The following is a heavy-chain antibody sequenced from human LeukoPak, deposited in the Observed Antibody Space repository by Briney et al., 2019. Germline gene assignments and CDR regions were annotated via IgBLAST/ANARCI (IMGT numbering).Heavy chain of an antibody. CDR2: ISSSSSYI. CDR3: ARTVVRLQLRSWVPFDY. V-gene: IGHV3-21*01. J-gene: IGHJ4*02. CDR1: GFTFSSYS. D-gene: IGHD5-24*01. Sequence: GRSLRLSCAASGFTFSSYSMNWVRQAPGKGLEWVSSISSSSSYIYYADSVKGRFTISRDNAKNSLYLQMNSLRAEDTAVYYCARTVVRLQLRSWVPFDYWGQGTLVTVSS.